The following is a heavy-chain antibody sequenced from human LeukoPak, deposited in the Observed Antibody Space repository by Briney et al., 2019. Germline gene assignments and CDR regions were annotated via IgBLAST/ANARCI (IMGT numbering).Heavy chain of an antibody. CDR1: GGSVSSGSYY. D-gene: IGHD5-18*01. CDR2: IYYSGST. Sequence: PSETLSLTCTVSGGSVSSGSYYWSWIRQPPGKGLEWIGYIYYSGSTNYNPSLKSRVTTSVDTSKNQFSLKLSSVTAADTAVYYCARGRGYRLKNWFDPWGQGTLVTVSS. CDR3: ARGRGYRLKNWFDP. J-gene: IGHJ5*02. V-gene: IGHV4-61*01.